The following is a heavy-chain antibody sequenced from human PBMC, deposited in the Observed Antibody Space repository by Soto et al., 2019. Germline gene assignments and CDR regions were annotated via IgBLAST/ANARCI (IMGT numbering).Heavy chain of an antibody. Sequence: GGSLRLSCAASGFTFSSYAMSWVRQAPGKGLEWVSAISGSGGSTYYADSVKGRFTISRDNSKNTLYLQMNSLRAEDTAVYYCARSTQSGSYRYYDILVRAFDIWGQGTMVTVSS. D-gene: IGHD3-9*01. CDR3: ARSTQSGSYRYYDILVRAFDI. CDR1: GFTFSSYA. CDR2: ISGSGGST. V-gene: IGHV3-23*01. J-gene: IGHJ3*02.